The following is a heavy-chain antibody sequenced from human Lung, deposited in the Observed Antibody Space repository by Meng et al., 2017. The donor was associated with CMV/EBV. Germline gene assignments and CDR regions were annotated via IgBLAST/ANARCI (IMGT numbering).Heavy chain of an antibody. CDR1: GFTFGDYA. Sequence: SCTVSGFTFGDYAMSWVRQAPGRGLEWVGFIRSKGYGGAREYAASVKGRFSISRDDSKSIAYLQMNSLKTEDTAVYYCSRGATTFGVAHYDYWGQGTLVTVSS. V-gene: IGHV3-49*04. D-gene: IGHD3-3*01. CDR2: IRSKGYGGAR. J-gene: IGHJ4*02. CDR3: SRGATTFGVAHYDY.